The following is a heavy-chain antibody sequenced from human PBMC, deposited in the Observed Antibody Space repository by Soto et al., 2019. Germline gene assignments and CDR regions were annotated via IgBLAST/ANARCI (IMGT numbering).Heavy chain of an antibody. D-gene: IGHD3-10*02. CDR2: IYSGGST. V-gene: IGHV3-66*01. Sequence: EVQLVESGGGLVQPGGSLRLSCATSGFTVSTNYMSWVRQAPGKGLEWVSVIYSGGSTYYADSVKGRFTISRDNAQNTLSLQVTRVRAEYTCVYYCARKNVRGFSGGYLFSGGQGTLVTVSS. CDR3: ARKNVRGFSGGYLFS. J-gene: IGHJ4*02. CDR1: GFTVSTNY.